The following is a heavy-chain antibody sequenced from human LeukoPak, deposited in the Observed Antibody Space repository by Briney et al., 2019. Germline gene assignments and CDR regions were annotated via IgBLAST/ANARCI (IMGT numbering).Heavy chain of an antibody. CDR2: IYYSGST. CDR3: ARGGGSYPIDY. V-gene: IGHV4-59*08. D-gene: IGHD1-26*01. J-gene: IGHJ4*02. CDR1: GGSISIYY. Sequence: PSETLSLTCTVSGGSISIYYWSWIRQPPGKGLEWIGYIYYSGSTNYNPSLKSRVTISVDTSKNQFSLKLSSVTAADTAVYYCARGGGSYPIDYWGQGTLVTVSS.